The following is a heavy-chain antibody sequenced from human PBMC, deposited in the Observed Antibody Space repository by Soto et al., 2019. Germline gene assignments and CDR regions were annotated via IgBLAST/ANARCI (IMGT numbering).Heavy chain of an antibody. CDR3: ARNRTKIHN. CDR1: GVTFSSYS. V-gene: IGHV3-21*06. J-gene: IGHJ4*02. CDR2: ISSSSSYI. D-gene: IGHD1-7*01. Sequence: GVSLRLSCAASGVTFSSYSMNWVRQAPGKGLEWVSSISSSSSYIYYADSVKGRFTISRDGAENSLYLQMNNLRAEDTAGYYSARNRTKIHNWRQGPPGNV.